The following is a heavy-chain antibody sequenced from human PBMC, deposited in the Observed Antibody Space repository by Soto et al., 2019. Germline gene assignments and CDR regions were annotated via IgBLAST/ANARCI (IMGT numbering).Heavy chain of an antibody. V-gene: IGHV4-28*01. CDR3: ARREIQGPIDY. J-gene: IGHJ4*02. Sequence: QVQLQESGPGLVKPSDTLSLTCAVSGYSISSTNWWGWIRQPPGKGLEWIGYIYYSGTTYYNPSLTSRVTMSVDTSKNQFSLKLTSVTAVDTAVYYCARREIQGPIDYWGQGTLVTVSS. D-gene: IGHD1-26*01. CDR2: IYYSGTT. CDR1: GYSISSTNW.